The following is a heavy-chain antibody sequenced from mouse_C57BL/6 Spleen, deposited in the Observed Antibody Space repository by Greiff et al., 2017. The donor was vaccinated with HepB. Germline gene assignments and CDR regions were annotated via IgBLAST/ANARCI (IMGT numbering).Heavy chain of an antibody. Sequence: DVKLVESGPELVKPGASVKISCKASGYSFTGYYMHWVKQSSEKSLEWIGEINPSTGGTSYNQKFKGKATLTVDKSSSTAYMQLKSLTSEDSAVYYCARRGYGIIFDYWGQGTTLTVSS. CDR3: ARRGYGIIFDY. J-gene: IGHJ2*01. V-gene: IGHV1-43*01. CDR2: INPSTGGT. D-gene: IGHD2-1*01. CDR1: GYSFTGYY.